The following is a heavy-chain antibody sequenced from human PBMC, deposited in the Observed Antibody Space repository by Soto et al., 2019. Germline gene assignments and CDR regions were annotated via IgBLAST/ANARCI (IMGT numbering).Heavy chain of an antibody. CDR3: AGPGYSSQDY. D-gene: IGHD5-18*01. CDR1: GFTFSSFA. Sequence: GGSLRLSCAASGFTFSSFALSWVRQAPGKGLEWVSAISGSGDGTDYADSVKGRFTISRDNSKNTLYLQMNSLRAEDTAVYYCAGPGYSSQDYWGQGALVTVS. V-gene: IGHV3-23*01. J-gene: IGHJ4*02. CDR2: ISGSGDGT.